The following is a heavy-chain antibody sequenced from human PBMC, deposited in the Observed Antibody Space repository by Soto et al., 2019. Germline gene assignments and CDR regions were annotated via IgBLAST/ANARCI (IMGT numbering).Heavy chain of an antibody. Sequence: PGGSLRLSCAASGFTFSSYGMHWVRQAPGKGLEWVAVIWYDGSNKYYADSVKGRFTISRDNSKNTLYLQMNSLRAEDTAVYYCARSRYCSSTSCYQDYWGQGTLVTVYS. CDR1: GFTFSSYG. V-gene: IGHV3-33*01. D-gene: IGHD2-2*01. CDR3: ARSRYCSSTSCYQDY. CDR2: IWYDGSNK. J-gene: IGHJ4*02.